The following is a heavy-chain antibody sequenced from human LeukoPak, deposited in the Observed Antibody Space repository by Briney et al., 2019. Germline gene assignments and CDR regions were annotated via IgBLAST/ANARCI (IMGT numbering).Heavy chain of an antibody. D-gene: IGHD6-19*01. V-gene: IGHV3-30*04. CDR2: ISYDGSNK. Sequence: GGSLRLSCAASGFTFSSYAMHWVRQAPGKGLEWVAVISYDGSNKYYADSVKGRFTISRDNSKNTLYLQMNSLRAEDTAVYYCAKDLSRAVAGTELDYWGQGTLVTVSS. CDR3: AKDLSRAVAGTELDY. CDR1: GFTFSSYA. J-gene: IGHJ4*02.